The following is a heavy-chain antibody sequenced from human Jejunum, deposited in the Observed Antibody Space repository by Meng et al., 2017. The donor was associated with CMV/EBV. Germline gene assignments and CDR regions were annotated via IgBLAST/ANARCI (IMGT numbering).Heavy chain of an antibody. CDR2: FDPEDGET. J-gene: IGHJ6*02. Sequence: ELSMHWVRQAPGKGLEWMGGFDPEDGETIYAQKFQGRVTMTEDTSTDTAYMELSSLRSEDTAVYYCATAPVGATSRPGPYYYGMDVWGQGTTVTVSS. D-gene: IGHD1-26*01. CDR3: ATAPVGATSRPGPYYYGMDV. V-gene: IGHV1-24*01. CDR1: ELS.